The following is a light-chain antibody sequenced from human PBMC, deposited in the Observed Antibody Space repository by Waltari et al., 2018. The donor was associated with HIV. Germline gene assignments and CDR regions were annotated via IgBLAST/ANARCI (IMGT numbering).Light chain of an antibody. V-gene: IGLV1-51*01. J-gene: IGLJ3*02. CDR2: DNN. Sequence: QAVLTQPPSVSAAPGQKVTISCSGRSSNIGNNYCSWYQQFPGKTPKVLIYDNNKRPPGVPDRFSGSRSGTSATLGVAGLQTGDEADYYCGTWDTSLSAGVFGGGTKLTVL. CDR1: SSNIGNNY. CDR3: GTWDTSLSAGV.